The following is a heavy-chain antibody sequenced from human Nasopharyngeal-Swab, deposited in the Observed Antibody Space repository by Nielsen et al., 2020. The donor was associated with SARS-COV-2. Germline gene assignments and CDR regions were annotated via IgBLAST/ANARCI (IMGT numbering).Heavy chain of an antibody. CDR2: IGTAGDT. CDR1: GFTFSSYD. Sequence: GGSLRLSCAASGFTFSSYDMHWVRQATGKGLEWVSAIGTAGDTYYPGSVKGRFTISRDNAKNSLFLQMNSLRAEDTAFYYCVKDRGVTGGYQNWFDSWGQGTLVTVSS. V-gene: IGHV3-13*01. D-gene: IGHD3-10*01. J-gene: IGHJ5*01. CDR3: VKDRGVTGGYQNWFDS.